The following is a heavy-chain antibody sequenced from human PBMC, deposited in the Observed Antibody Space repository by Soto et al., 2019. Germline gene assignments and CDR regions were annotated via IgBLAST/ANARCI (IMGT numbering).Heavy chain of an antibody. CDR3: ARGYDTALAPIF. CDR1: GGSFSSYH. J-gene: IGHJ4*02. V-gene: IGHV4-34*01. CDR2: INHLTTT. D-gene: IGHD5-18*01. Sequence: SETLSLTCAVYGGSFSSYHWSWIRQTPGKGLEWIGEINHLTTTNYNPSLKRRVIISLDTPKNQFSLKLSSVTAADTAVYYCARGYDTALAPIFWGPGILVTVSS.